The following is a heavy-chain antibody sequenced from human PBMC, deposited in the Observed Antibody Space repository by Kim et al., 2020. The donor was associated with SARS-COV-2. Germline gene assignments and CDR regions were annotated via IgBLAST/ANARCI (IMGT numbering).Heavy chain of an antibody. CDR3: ATWYGWYSITMIVPRGFQH. CDR2: FDPEDGET. Sequence: ASVKVSCKVSGYTLTELSMHWVRQAPGKGLEWMGGFDPEDGETIYAQKFQGRVTMTEDTSTDTAYMELSSLRSEDTAVYYCATWYGWYSITMIVPRGFQHWGQGTLVTVSS. V-gene: IGHV1-24*01. CDR1: GYTLTELS. J-gene: IGHJ1*01. D-gene: IGHD3-22*01.